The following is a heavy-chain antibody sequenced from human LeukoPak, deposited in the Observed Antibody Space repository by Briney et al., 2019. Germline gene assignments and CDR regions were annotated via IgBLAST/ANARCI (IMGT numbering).Heavy chain of an antibody. CDR2: ISGDGGST. Sequence: GGSLRLSCAASGFTFDDYAMHWVRHAPGKGLEWVSLISGDGGSTYYADSVKGRFTISRDNSKNSLYLQMNSLRTEDTALYYCAKAIAVTPLGLYYYGMDVWGQGTTVTVSS. CDR1: GFTFDDYA. V-gene: IGHV3-43*02. J-gene: IGHJ6*02. CDR3: AKAIAVTPLGLYYYGMDV. D-gene: IGHD6-19*01.